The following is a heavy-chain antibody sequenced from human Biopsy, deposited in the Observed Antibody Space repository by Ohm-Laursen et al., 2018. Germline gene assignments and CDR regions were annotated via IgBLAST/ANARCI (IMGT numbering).Heavy chain of an antibody. D-gene: IGHD6-13*01. Sequence: GASVKVSCKASGYPFSNYYLFWVRQAPGQGLEWMGRINPNSGDTVFARNFQGRVTMTRGTAISTVYMDLRNLRPDDTAVYFCARMEQPHDYWGQGTLVTVSS. J-gene: IGHJ4*02. CDR3: ARMEQPHDY. CDR1: GYPFSNYY. CDR2: INPNSGDT. V-gene: IGHV1-2*06.